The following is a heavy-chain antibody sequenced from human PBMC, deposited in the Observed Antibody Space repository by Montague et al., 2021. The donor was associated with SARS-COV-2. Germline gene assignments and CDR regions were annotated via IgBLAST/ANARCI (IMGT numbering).Heavy chain of an antibody. D-gene: IGHD3-22*01. CDR3: ARGRQHINMVVVVVTGGEYYFDF. Sequence: SETLSLTCAVYDGSFSDYSWTWIRQPPGTGLEWIGEINHRGSTNYNPSPTSRVTISVDTSKNQFYLKMTSVTAADTAVYYCARGRQHINMVVVVVTGGEYYFDFWGQGNLVAVP. CDR2: INHRGST. CDR1: DGSFSDYS. J-gene: IGHJ4*02. V-gene: IGHV4-34*01.